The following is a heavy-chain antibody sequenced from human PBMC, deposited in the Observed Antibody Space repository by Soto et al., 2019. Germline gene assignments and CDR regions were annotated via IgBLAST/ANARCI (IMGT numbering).Heavy chain of an antibody. J-gene: IGHJ3*02. CDR2: ISSSRSYT. V-gene: IGHV3-11*05. D-gene: IGHD3-16*01. CDR1: GFTFSDYY. CDR3: ARVAYDAFDI. Sequence: QVQLVESGGGLVKPGGSLRLSCAASGFTFSDYYMNWIRQAPGNGLEWVSYISSSRSYTNYADSVKGRFTISRDNAKNSLYLQMNSLRAEDTAVYYCARVAYDAFDIWGQGTMVTVSS.